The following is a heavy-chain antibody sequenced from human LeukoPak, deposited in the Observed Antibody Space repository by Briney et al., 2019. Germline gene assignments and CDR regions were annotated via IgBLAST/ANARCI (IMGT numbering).Heavy chain of an antibody. Sequence: GGSLRLSCVASGLNFGESAMHWVRQAPGKGLEWVSLISVDGGSAFSADSVKGRFSISRDNSKNSLYLQMDSLRSENAVLYCCANDRSSNPPRDGMDVWGQGTTVTVSS. J-gene: IGHJ6*02. CDR1: GLNFGESA. CDR2: ISVDGGSA. CDR3: ANDRSSNPPRDGMDV. V-gene: IGHV3-43*02. D-gene: IGHD6-13*01.